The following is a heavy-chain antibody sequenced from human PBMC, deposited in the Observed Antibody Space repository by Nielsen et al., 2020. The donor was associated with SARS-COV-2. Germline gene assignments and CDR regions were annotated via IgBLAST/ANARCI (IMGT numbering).Heavy chain of an antibody. CDR1: GFTFSSYA. CDR3: ARGGAAASLYEDY. D-gene: IGHD6-13*01. Sequence: GESLKISCAASGFTFSSYAMSWVRQAPGKGLEWVANIKQDGSEKYYVDSVKGRFTISRDNAKNSLYLQMNSLRAEDTAVYYCARGGAAASLYEDYWGQGTLVTVSS. V-gene: IGHV3-7*03. J-gene: IGHJ4*02. CDR2: IKQDGSEK.